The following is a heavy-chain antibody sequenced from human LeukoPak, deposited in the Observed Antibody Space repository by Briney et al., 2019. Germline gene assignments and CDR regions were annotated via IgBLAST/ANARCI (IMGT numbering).Heavy chain of an antibody. Sequence: SETLSLTCTVSGGSISSYYWSWIRQPPGKGLEWIGYIYYSGSTNYNPSLKSRVTISVDTSKNQFSLKLSSVTAADTAVYYCARDLYSGGWDYWGQGTLVTVSS. J-gene: IGHJ4*02. V-gene: IGHV4-59*01. D-gene: IGHD6-19*01. CDR1: GGSISSYY. CDR3: ARDLYSGGWDY. CDR2: IYYSGST.